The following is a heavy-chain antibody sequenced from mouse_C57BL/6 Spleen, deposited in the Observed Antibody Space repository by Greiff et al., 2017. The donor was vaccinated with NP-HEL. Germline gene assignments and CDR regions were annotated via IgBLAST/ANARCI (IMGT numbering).Heavy chain of an antibody. J-gene: IGHJ4*01. V-gene: IGHV7-3*01. CDR3: ARSSLYEKGAMDY. Sequence: EVKLVESGGGLVQPGGSLSLSCAASGFTFTDYYMSWVRQPPGKALEWLGFIRNKANGYTTEYSASVKGRFTISRDKSQSILYLQMNALRAEDSATYYCARSSLYEKGAMDYWGQGTSVTVSS. D-gene: IGHD2-14*01. CDR1: GFTFTDYY. CDR2: IRNKANGYTT.